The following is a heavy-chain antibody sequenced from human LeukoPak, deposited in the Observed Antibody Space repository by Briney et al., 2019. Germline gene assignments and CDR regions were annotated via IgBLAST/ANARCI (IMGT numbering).Heavy chain of an antibody. CDR1: GFTFSSYS. Sequence: PGGSLRLSCAASGFTFSSYSMNWVRQAPGKGLEWGLSISGSSSYIYYADSVKGRFTIARDNAKNSLYLQIHSLRAEDTAVYYCVSGLWSGDDAFDFWGQGTMVTVSS. J-gene: IGHJ3*01. D-gene: IGHD3-3*01. CDR2: ISGSSSYI. V-gene: IGHV3-21*01. CDR3: VSGLWSGDDAFDF.